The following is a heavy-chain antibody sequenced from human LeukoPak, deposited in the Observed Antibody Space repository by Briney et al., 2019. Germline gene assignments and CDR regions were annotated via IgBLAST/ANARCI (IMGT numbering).Heavy chain of an antibody. D-gene: IGHD6-13*01. Sequence: GGSLRLSCAASGFTFSTYWMSWVRQAPGKGLEWVANIKEDGSEKYYVDSVKGRFIISRDNAKNALNLQMNSLRAEDTAVYYCARDPAAWDYWGRGTLVIVSS. V-gene: IGHV3-7*01. J-gene: IGHJ4*02. CDR3: ARDPAAWDY. CDR2: IKEDGSEK. CDR1: GFTFSTYW.